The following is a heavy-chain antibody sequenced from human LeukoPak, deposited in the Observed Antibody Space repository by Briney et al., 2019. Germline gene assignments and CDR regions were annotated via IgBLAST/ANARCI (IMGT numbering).Heavy chain of an antibody. J-gene: IGHJ4*02. Sequence: SETLSLTCTVSGGSISSYYWSWIRQPPGKGLEWIGYIYYSGSTSYNPSLKSRVTISVDTSKNQFSLKLNSVTAADTAMYYCARLFHPALSGNYPFDYWGQGTLVTVSS. CDR1: GGSISSYY. CDR2: IYYSGST. D-gene: IGHD1-26*01. CDR3: ARLFHPALSGNYPFDY. V-gene: IGHV4-59*01.